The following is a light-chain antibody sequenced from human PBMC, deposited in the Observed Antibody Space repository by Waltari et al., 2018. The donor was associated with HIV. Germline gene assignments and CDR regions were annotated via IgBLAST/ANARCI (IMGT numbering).Light chain of an antibody. CDR3: QQYGSSPIT. V-gene: IGKV3-20*01. CDR2: GAS. CDR1: QSVSTSF. Sequence: EIVFTPSPGTLSLSPGERATLSCRASQSVSTSFLAWYQQKPGQAPRLLIYGASSRATGIPARFSGSGSGTDFSLTISRLEPEDFAVYSCQQYGSSPITFGQGTRLESK. J-gene: IGKJ5*01.